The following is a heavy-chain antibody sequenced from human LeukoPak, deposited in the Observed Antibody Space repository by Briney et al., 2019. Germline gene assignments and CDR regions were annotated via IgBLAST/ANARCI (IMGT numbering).Heavy chain of an antibody. CDR2: ISSSSSTI. J-gene: IGHJ4*02. Sequence: GGSLRLSCAASGFTFSSYSMNWVRQAPGKGLEWISYISSSSSTIYYTDSVKGRFTISRDNSKNTLFLQMNSLRAEDTAIYYCARLATSWYSSLDYWGQGTLVTVSS. D-gene: IGHD6-13*01. V-gene: IGHV3-48*01. CDR1: GFTFSSYS. CDR3: ARLATSWYSSLDY.